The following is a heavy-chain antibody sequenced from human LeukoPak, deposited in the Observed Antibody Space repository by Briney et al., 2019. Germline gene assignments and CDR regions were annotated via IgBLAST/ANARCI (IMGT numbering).Heavy chain of an antibody. CDR1: GYTFSHYS. CDR3: ARFLATWDRYYMDV. Sequence: GGSLRLSCAASGYTFSHYSMNWVRQAPGKGLEWVSHIGGSGSFIYYADSVKGRFTISRDNAKNSVSLQMNSLRAEDTAVYYCARFLATWDRYYMDVWGKGTTVSVSS. CDR2: IGGSGSFI. D-gene: IGHD1-26*01. V-gene: IGHV3-48*01. J-gene: IGHJ6*03.